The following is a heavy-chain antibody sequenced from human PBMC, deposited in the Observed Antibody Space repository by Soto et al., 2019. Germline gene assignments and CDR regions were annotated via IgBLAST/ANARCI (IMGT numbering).Heavy chain of an antibody. CDR1: GYTFTSYG. D-gene: IGHD3-9*01. V-gene: IGHV1-18*01. CDR2: ISAYNGNT. J-gene: IGHJ4*02. Sequence: VASVKVSCKASGYTFTSYGISWVRQAPGQGLEWMGWISAYNGNTNYSQKFQGRVTITRDTSASTAYMELSSLRSEDTAVYYCARGSYYDILTGYSGFDYWGQGTLVTVSS. CDR3: ARGSYYDILTGYSGFDY.